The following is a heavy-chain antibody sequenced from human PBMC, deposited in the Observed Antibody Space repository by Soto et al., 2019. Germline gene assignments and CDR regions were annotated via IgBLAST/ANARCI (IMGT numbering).Heavy chain of an antibody. D-gene: IGHD7-27*01. CDR1: GFTFSSYA. CDR3: AKDGSLDWGRNGDYFDY. J-gene: IGHJ4*02. Sequence: GGSLRLSCAASGFTFSSYAMSWVRQAPGKGLEWVSAISGSGGSTYYADSVKGRFTISRDNSKNTLYLQMNSLRAEDRAVYYGAKDGSLDWGRNGDYFDYWGQGTLVTVSS. V-gene: IGHV3-23*01. CDR2: ISGSGGST.